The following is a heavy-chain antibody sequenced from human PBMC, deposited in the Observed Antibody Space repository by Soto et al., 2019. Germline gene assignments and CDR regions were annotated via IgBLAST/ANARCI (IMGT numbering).Heavy chain of an antibody. CDR3: ARGVFNDYDTSGYHFDAFDL. CDR1: GVSVRSSSNY. V-gene: IGHV4-61*01. Sequence: SETLSLPCTVSGVSVRSSSNYWSWIRQSPGKGLESIGYIYYRGSTKYNPSLKSRVSMSIDTSKNQCSLKLSSVTAADTAVYYCARGVFNDYDTSGYHFDAFDLWGQGTLVTVSS. CDR2: IYYRGST. J-gene: IGHJ3*01. D-gene: IGHD3-22*01.